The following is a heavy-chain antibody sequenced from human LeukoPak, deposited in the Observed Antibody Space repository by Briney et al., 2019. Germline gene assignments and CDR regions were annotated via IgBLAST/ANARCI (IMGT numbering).Heavy chain of an antibody. Sequence: PSETLSLTCSVSGGSISTYYWSWIRQPPGKGLEWIGYIYYSGSTNNNPSLKSRVTISVDTSKNQFSLKLSSVTAADTAVYYCARAGYSYSLGSFDPWGQGTLVTVSS. V-gene: IGHV4-59*01. CDR3: ARAGYSYSLGSFDP. CDR1: GGSISTYY. D-gene: IGHD5-18*01. J-gene: IGHJ5*02. CDR2: IYYSGST.